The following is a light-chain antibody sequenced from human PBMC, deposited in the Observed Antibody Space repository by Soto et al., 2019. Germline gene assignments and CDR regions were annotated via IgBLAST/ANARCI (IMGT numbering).Light chain of an antibody. CDR3: QQYGSSGT. V-gene: IGKV3-20*01. J-gene: IGKJ1*01. Sequence: EIVMTQSPTILSVSPGERATLSCRASQSVSSNLAWYQQKPGQAPRLLIYGVYTRATGIPDRFSGSGSGTDFTLTISRLEPEDFAVYYCQQYGSSGTFGQGTKVDTK. CDR2: GVY. CDR1: QSVSSN.